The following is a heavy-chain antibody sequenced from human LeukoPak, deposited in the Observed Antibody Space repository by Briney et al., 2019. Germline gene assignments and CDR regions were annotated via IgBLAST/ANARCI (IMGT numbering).Heavy chain of an antibody. J-gene: IGHJ4*02. Sequence: SETLSLTCTVSGGSIGSSYWSWIRQPAGKGLEWIGRIYTSGSTYYNPSLKSRVTMSVDTSKNQLSLKLSSVTAADTAVYYCARVKLTTVTPHDYWGQGTLVTVSS. CDR2: IYTSGST. CDR3: ARVKLTTVTPHDY. CDR1: GGSIGSSY. D-gene: IGHD4-11*01. V-gene: IGHV4-4*07.